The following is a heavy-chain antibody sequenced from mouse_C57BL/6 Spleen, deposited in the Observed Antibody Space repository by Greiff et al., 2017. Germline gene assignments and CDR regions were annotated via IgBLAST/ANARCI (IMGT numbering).Heavy chain of an antibody. CDR3: ARGGDCYLFDY. D-gene: IGHD2-3*01. V-gene: IGHV1-54*01. J-gene: IGHJ2*01. CDR2: INPGSGGT. CDR1: GYAFTNYL. Sequence: VKLQESGAELVRPGTSVKVSCKASGYAFTNYLIEWVKQRPGQGLEWIGVINPGSGGTNYNEKFKGKATLTADKSSSTAYMQLSSLTSEDSAVYFCARGGDCYLFDYWGQGTTLTVSS.